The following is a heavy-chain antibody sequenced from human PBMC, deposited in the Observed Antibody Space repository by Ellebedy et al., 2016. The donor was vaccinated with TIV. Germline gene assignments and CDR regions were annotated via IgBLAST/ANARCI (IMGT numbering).Heavy chain of an antibody. J-gene: IGHJ2*01. CDR3: ARESNHIVVVRYFDL. D-gene: IGHD2-2*01. CDR1: GYTFTSYG. V-gene: IGHV1-18*01. Sequence: ASVKVSXKASGYTFTSYGISWVRQAPGQGLEWMGWISAYNGNTNYAQKLQGRVTMTTDTSTSTAYMELRSLRSDDTAVYYCARESNHIVVVRYFDLWGRGTLVTVSS. CDR2: ISAYNGNT.